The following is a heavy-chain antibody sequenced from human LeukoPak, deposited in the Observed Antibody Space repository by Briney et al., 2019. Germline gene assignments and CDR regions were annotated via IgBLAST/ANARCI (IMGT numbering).Heavy chain of an antibody. V-gene: IGHV3-23*01. Sequence: GGSLRLSCAASGFTFSTYAMSWVRQAPGKGLEWVSGISGSGDNTYYADSVKGRFTISRDNSKNTLYVQVNSLGTEDTAAYYCAKGNYYDSSGSFYFDYWGQGTLVTVSS. CDR2: ISGSGDNT. J-gene: IGHJ4*02. D-gene: IGHD3-22*01. CDR1: GFTFSTYA. CDR3: AKGNYYDSSGSFYFDY.